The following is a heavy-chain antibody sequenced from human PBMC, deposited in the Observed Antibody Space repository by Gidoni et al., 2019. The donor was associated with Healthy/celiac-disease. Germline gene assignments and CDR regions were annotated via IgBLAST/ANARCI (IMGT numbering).Heavy chain of an antibody. CDR3: ARDYYDSSGLNPQGYAEYFQH. CDR2: ITQDGSEK. J-gene: IGHJ1*01. D-gene: IGHD3-22*01. Sequence: EVQLVESGGGLVQPGGSLRLSCAASGFTFSSYWTSWVRQATGKGLEWVANITQDGSEKYYVDSVKGRFTISRDNAKNSLYLQMNSLRAEDTAVYYCARDYYDSSGLNPQGYAEYFQHWGQGTLVTVSS. CDR1: GFTFSSYW. V-gene: IGHV3-7*01.